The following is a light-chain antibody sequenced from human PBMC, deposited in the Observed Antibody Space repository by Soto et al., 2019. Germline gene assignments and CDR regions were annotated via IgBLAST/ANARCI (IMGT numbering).Light chain of an antibody. CDR3: QQSYSSPPT. J-gene: IGKJ1*01. Sequence: EIVMTQSPATLSVSPGERATLSCRASQSVSSNLAWYQQKPGQAPRLLIYGASTRATGIPARFSGSGSGTEFTLTISSLQSEDFAVYYCQQSYSSPPTFGQGTKVEIK. CDR1: QSVSSN. CDR2: GAS. V-gene: IGKV3-15*01.